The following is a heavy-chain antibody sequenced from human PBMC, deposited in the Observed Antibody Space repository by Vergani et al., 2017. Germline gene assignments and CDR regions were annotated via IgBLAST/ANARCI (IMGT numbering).Heavy chain of an antibody. D-gene: IGHD6-13*01. V-gene: IGHV4-34*01. CDR1: GGSFSGYY. J-gene: IGHJ4*02. CDR2: INHSGST. Sequence: QVQLQQWGAGLLKPSETLSLTCAVYGGSFSGYYWSWIRQPPGKGLEWIGEINHSGSTNYNPSLKSRVTISVDTSKNQFSLKLGSVTAADTAVYYCARVLAAAGIRYWGQGTLVTVSS. CDR3: ARVLAAAGIRY.